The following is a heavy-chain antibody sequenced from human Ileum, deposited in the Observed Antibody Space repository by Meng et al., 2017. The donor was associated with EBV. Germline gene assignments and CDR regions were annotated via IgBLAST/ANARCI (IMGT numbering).Heavy chain of an antibody. CDR2: VYHDGAT. CDR1: GDSVSGSDW. Sequence: GRQQGSGHGRVSPPGTLSPTWPASGDSVSGSDWWSWLRQPPGKGLELIGEVYHDGATNYHPSLKSRVTISLDKSKNEVNLHLNSLTAADTAVYFCARSSPIVRGLDYWGQGTLVTVSS. D-gene: IGHD3-10*01. V-gene: IGHV4-4*01. J-gene: IGHJ4*02. CDR3: ARSSPIVRGLDY.